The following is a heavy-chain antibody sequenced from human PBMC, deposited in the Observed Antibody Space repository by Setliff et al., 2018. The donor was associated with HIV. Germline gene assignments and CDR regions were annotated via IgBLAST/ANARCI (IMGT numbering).Heavy chain of an antibody. CDR2: FYYSGTT. V-gene: IGHV4-39*07. CDR3: ATTAAAGVRGNAFDI. J-gene: IGHJ3*02. D-gene: IGHD6-13*01. Sequence: TLSLTCTVSGGSISSGTYYWGWIRQPPGKGLEWIGSFYYSGTTYYKPSLKSRVTISVDTSKNQFSLKLSSVTAADTAVYYCATTAAAGVRGNAFDIWGQGTMVTVSS. CDR1: GGSISSGTYY.